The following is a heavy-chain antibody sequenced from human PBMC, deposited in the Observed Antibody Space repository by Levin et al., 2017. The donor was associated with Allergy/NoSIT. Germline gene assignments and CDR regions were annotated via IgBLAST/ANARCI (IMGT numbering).Heavy chain of an antibody. V-gene: IGHV1-46*01. Sequence: GASVKVSCKASGYIFTSYYMHWVRLAPGQGLEWMGLINPSGGSTSYAQKFQGRVTMTRDTSTSTVYMEVSSLRSEDTAVYYCARDRLAHYYYYGMDVWGQGTTVTVSS. J-gene: IGHJ6*02. CDR3: ARDRLAHYYYYGMDV. D-gene: IGHD2-21*01. CDR1: GYIFTSYY. CDR2: INPSGGST.